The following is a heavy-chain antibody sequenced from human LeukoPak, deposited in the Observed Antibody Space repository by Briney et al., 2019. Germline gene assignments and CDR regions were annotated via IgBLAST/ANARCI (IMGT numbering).Heavy chain of an antibody. Sequence: ASETLSLTCAVYGGSFSGYYWSWIRQPPGKGLEWIGEINHSGSTNYSPSLKSRVTISVDTSKNQFSLKLSSVTAADTAVYYCARRRITIFGVVKSRRAAFDIWGQGTMVTVSS. J-gene: IGHJ3*02. V-gene: IGHV4-34*01. CDR1: GGSFSGYY. CDR3: ARRRITIFGVVKSRRAAFDI. CDR2: INHSGST. D-gene: IGHD3-3*01.